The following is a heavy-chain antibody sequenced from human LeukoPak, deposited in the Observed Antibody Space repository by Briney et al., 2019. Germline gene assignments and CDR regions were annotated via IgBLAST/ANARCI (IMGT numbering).Heavy chain of an antibody. CDR2: ISGSGGST. CDR3: AKVLGDLTNFDY. V-gene: IGHV3-23*01. CDR1: GFTFSSYA. D-gene: IGHD3-16*01. J-gene: IGHJ4*02. Sequence: GSLRLSCAASGFTFSSYAMSWVRQAPGEGLEWVSAISGSGGSTYYADSVKGRFTISRDNSKNTLYLQMNSLRAEDTAVYYCAKVLGDLTNFDYWGQGTLVTVSS.